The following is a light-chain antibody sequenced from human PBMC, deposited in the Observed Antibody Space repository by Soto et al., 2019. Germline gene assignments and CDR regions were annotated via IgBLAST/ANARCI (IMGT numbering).Light chain of an antibody. J-gene: IGLJ3*02. V-gene: IGLV1-44*01. CDR2: GVN. Sequence: QSVLTQPPSASGTPGQRITLSCFGSNSNIGSNTVNWYQQVLGSAPKLVMYGVNQRPSGVPDRLSGSRSGSSASLAITGLQTEDEADYFCAAWDDNLKGPVFGGGTKLTVL. CDR1: NSNIGSNT. CDR3: AAWDDNLKGPV.